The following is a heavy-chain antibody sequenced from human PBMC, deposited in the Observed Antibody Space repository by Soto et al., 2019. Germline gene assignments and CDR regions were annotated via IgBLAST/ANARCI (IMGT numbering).Heavy chain of an antibody. CDR3: AKNKETGTTGGLGY. V-gene: IGHV3-23*01. CDR1: GFTFSSYA. CDR2: ISGSGGTT. Sequence: GGSLRLSCAASGFTFSSYAMSWVRQAPGKGLEWVSTISGSGGTTYYADSVKGRFTISRDNSKNTPYLQMNSLRAEDTAIYYCAKNKETGTTGGLGYWGQGTLVTVS. J-gene: IGHJ4*02. D-gene: IGHD1-1*01.